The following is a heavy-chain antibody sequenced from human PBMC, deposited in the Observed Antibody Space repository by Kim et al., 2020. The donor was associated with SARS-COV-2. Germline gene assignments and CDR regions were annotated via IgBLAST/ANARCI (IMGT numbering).Heavy chain of an antibody. CDR3: ARGWGYGFWSGDYFDY. D-gene: IGHD3-3*01. V-gene: IGHV3-30-3*01. J-gene: IGHJ4*02. CDR1: GFTFSSYA. Sequence: GGSLRLSCAASGFTFSSYAMHWVRQAPGKGLEWVAVISYDGSNKYYADSVKGRFTISRDNSKNTLYLQMNSLRAEDTAVYYCARGWGYGFWSGDYFDYWGQGTLVTVSS. CDR2: ISYDGSNK.